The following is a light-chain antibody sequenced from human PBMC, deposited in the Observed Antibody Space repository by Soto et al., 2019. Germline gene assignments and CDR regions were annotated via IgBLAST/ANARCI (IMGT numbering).Light chain of an antibody. CDR2: DND. J-gene: IGLJ2*01. V-gene: IGLV1-51*01. CDR1: ITSIGHNS. Sequence: QSVLTQPPSESAAPGQKVTISCSGSITSIGHNSVSWYQQLPGAAPKLLIYDNDKRPSGISARFSGSKSGTSASLGVTGLQTGDEADYYCETWDSGLSAVVFGGGTKLTVL. CDR3: ETWDSGLSAVV.